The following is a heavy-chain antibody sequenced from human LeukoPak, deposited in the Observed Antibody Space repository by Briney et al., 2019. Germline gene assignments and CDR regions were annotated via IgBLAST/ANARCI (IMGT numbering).Heavy chain of an antibody. D-gene: IGHD3-3*01. V-gene: IGHV1-69*13. Sequence: GASVKVPCKASGGTFISYAISWVRQAPGQGLEWMGGIIPIFGTANYAQKFQGRVTITADESTSTAYMELSSLRSEDTAVYYCARDRSLKITIFGVVILGDDAFDIWGQGTMVTVSS. CDR3: ARDRSLKITIFGVVILGDDAFDI. CDR1: GGTFISYA. J-gene: IGHJ3*02. CDR2: IIPIFGTA.